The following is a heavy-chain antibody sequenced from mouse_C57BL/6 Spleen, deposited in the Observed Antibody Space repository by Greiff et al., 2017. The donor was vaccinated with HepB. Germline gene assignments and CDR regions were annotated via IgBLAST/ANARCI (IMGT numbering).Heavy chain of an antibody. Sequence: EVQLKESGPELVKPGASVKISCKASGYSFTDYNMNWVKQSNGKSLEWIGVINPNYGTTSYNQKFKGKATLTVDQTSSTAYMQLNSLTSEDSAVYYCARGLFDGSSYDAMDYWGQGTSVTVSS. D-gene: IGHD1-1*01. CDR2: INPNYGTT. J-gene: IGHJ4*01. CDR3: ARGLFDGSSYDAMDY. CDR1: GYSFTDYN. V-gene: IGHV1-39*01.